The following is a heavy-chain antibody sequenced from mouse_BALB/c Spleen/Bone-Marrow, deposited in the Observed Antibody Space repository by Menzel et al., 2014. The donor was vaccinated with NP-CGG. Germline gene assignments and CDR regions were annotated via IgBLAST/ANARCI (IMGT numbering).Heavy chain of an antibody. CDR2: INPNNGGI. Sequence: VQLQQPGPELVKPGAPVKISCKTSGYTFTDYTIHWVRQSLGKSLERIGRINPNNGGISYIQQFKDNATLTVDKSSSTAYMELRSLTSEYSAVYYCARGLWYYWGQGTTLTVSS. CDR1: GYTFTDYT. D-gene: IGHD1-1*02. V-gene: IGHV1-22*01. J-gene: IGHJ2*01. CDR3: ARGLWYY.